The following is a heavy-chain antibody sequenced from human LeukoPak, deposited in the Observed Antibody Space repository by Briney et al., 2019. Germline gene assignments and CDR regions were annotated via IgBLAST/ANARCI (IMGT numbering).Heavy chain of an antibody. D-gene: IGHD6-19*01. CDR2: INPNSGGT. CDR3: ARDKVAVAGVYDY. J-gene: IGHJ4*02. CDR1: GYTFTGYY. V-gene: IGHV1-2*02. Sequence: ASVKVSCKASGYTFTGYYMHWVRQAPGQGLEWMGWINPNSGGTNYAQKFQGRVTMTRDTSISTAYMELSRLRYDDTAVYYCARDKVAVAGVYDYWGQGTLVTVSS.